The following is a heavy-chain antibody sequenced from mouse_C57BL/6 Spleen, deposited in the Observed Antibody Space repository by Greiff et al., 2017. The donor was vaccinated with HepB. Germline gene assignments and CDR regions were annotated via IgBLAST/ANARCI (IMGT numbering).Heavy chain of an antibody. V-gene: IGHV1-52*01. CDR1: GYTFTSYW. J-gene: IGHJ1*03. D-gene: IGHD1-1*01. CDR2: IDPSDSET. CDR3: ASGGTTVVARGWYFDV. Sequence: QVQLQQSGAELVRPGSSVKLSCKASGYTFTSYWMHWVKQRPIQGLEWIGNIDPSDSETHYNQKFKDKATLTVDKSSSTAYMQLSSLTSEDSAVYYCASGGTTVVARGWYFDVWGTGTTVTVSS.